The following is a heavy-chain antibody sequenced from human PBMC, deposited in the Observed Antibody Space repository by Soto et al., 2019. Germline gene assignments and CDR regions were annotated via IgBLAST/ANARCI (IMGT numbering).Heavy chain of an antibody. D-gene: IGHD2-15*01. CDR1: GFTFSSYG. V-gene: IGHV3-30*18. Sequence: QVQLVESGGGVVQPGRSLRLSCAASGFTFSSYGMHWVRQAPGKGLECVAVISYDGSNKYYADSVKGRFTISRDNSKNTLYLQMNSLRAEDTAVYYCAKPSSGGGDFDYWGQGTLVTVSS. J-gene: IGHJ4*02. CDR3: AKPSSGGGDFDY. CDR2: ISYDGSNK.